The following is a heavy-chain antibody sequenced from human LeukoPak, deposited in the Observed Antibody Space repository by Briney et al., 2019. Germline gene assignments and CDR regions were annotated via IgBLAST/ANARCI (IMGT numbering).Heavy chain of an antibody. CDR2: IWYDGSNK. J-gene: IGHJ6*02. D-gene: IGHD3-10*01. CDR1: GFTFGSHW. CDR3: ARDPNGSGRGGDYYYYGMDV. Sequence: GGSLRLSCAASGFTFGSHWMSWVRQAPGKGLEWVAVIWYDGSNKYYADSVKGRFTISRDNSKNTLYLQMNSLRGEDTAVYYSARDPNGSGRGGDYYYYGMDVWGQGTTVTVSS. V-gene: IGHV3-33*08.